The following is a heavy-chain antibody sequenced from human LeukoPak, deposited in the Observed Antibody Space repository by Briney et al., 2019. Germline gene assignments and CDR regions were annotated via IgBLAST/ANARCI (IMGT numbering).Heavy chain of an antibody. J-gene: IGHJ1*01. CDR2: ISYIGST. D-gene: IGHD6-13*01. CDR1: ADSFSSHY. Sequence: PSETLSLTCAVSADSFSSHYWTWIRQAPGKGLEWIGCISYIGSTNYNPSLKSRVTISVDTSKNQFSLNLSPVTAADTAVYYCARLPGIAAVWGQGTLVIVSS. V-gene: IGHV4-59*08. CDR3: ARLPGIAAV.